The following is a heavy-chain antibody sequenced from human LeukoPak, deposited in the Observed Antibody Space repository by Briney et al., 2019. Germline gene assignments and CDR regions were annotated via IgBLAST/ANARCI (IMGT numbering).Heavy chain of an antibody. CDR2: MQQDGSKK. CDR1: GFTFSSYW. J-gene: IGHJ4*02. Sequence: PGGSLRLSCAASGFTFSSYWMSWVRQAPGKGLEWVANMQQDGSKKYYVDSVKGRFTISRDNAKNSLYLQMNSLRAEDTAVYYCARDTPLDMSSSGKFDYWGQGTLVTVSS. CDR3: ARDTPLDMSSSGKFDY. D-gene: IGHD6-6*01. V-gene: IGHV3-7*01.